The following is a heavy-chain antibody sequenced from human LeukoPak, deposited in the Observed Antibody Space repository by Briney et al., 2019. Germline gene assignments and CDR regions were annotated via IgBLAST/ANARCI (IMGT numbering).Heavy chain of an antibody. CDR3: APDPYDYVWGSYRSALGWFDP. CDR2: ISSSSSTI. Sequence: GGSLRLSCAASGFTFSSYSMNWVRQAPGKGLEWVSYISSSSSTIYYADSVKGRFTISRDNAKNSLYLQMNSLRAEDTAVYYCAPDPYDYVWGSYRSALGWFDPWGQGTLVTVSS. CDR1: GFTFSSYS. V-gene: IGHV3-48*04. J-gene: IGHJ5*02. D-gene: IGHD3-16*02.